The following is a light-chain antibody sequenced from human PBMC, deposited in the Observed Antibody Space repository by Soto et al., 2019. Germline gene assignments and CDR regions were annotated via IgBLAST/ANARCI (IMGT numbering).Light chain of an antibody. CDR2: DVS. J-gene: IGLJ1*01. Sequence: QSALTQPASVSGSPGQSITISCTGTISDFGSYNYVSWYQQYPGKAPKLMIYDVSTRPSGVSDRFSGSKSGNTASLTISGLRAEDEADYYCGSYTTSSNYVFGTGTKVTVL. V-gene: IGLV2-14*03. CDR3: GSYTTSSNYV. CDR1: ISDFGSYNY.